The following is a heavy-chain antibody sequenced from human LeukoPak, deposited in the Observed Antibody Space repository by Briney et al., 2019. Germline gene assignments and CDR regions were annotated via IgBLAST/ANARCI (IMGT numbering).Heavy chain of an antibody. CDR2: IKQDGSEK. J-gene: IGHJ6*03. CDR3: ARNQLLSGHYYYYMDV. V-gene: IGHV3-7*01. Sequence: PGGSLRLSCAASGFTFSSYWMSWVRQAPGKGLEWVANIKQDGSEKYYVDSVKGRFTISRDNAKDSLYLQMNSLRAEDTAVYYCARNQLLSGHYYYYMDVWGKGTTATVSS. CDR1: GFTFSSYW. D-gene: IGHD2-2*01.